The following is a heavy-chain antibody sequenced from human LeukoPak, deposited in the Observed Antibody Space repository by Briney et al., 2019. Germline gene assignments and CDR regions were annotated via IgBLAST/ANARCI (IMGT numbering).Heavy chain of an antibody. D-gene: IGHD1-1*01. CDR3: ARNAPFRNDGWPLFDY. CDR1: GFTFSSYA. J-gene: IGHJ4*02. V-gene: IGHV3-30*04. CDR2: ISYDGSNK. Sequence: GRSLRLSCAASGFTFSSYAMHWVRQAPGKGLEWVAVISYDGSNKYYADSVKSRFTISRDNSKNTLYLQMSSLRAEDTAVYYCARNAPFRNDGWPLFDYWGQGTLVTVSS.